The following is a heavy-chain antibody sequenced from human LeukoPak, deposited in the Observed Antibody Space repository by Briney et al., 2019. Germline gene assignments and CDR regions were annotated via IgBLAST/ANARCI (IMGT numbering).Heavy chain of an antibody. J-gene: IGHJ4*02. CDR3: ARSPITMVRGDPNYYFDY. D-gene: IGHD3-10*01. V-gene: IGHV1-69*13. Sequence: SVKVSCKASGGTFSSYAISWVRQAPGQGLEWMGGLIPIFGTANYAQKFQGRVTITADESTSTAYMELSSLRSEDTAVYYCARSPITMVRGDPNYYFDYWGQGTLVTVSS. CDR2: LIPIFGTA. CDR1: GGTFSSYA.